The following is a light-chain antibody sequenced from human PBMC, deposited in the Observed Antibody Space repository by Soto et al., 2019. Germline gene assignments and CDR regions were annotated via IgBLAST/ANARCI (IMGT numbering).Light chain of an antibody. CDR1: QSVSSN. V-gene: IGKV3-11*01. Sequence: EIMLTQSPATLSLSPGERATLSCRASQSVSSNLAWYQQKPGQAPRLLIYDASNRATGIPARFSGSGSGTDFTLTISSLEPEDFAVYYCQQRSNSFTFGPGTTVDIK. CDR3: QQRSNSFT. CDR2: DAS. J-gene: IGKJ3*01.